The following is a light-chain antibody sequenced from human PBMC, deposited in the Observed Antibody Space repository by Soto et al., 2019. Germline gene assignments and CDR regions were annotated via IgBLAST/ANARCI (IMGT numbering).Light chain of an antibody. J-gene: IGLJ1*01. Sequence: QSALTQPRSVSGSPGQSVSISCNGTSRDVGAYKHVSWYQHHPGKAPKLLIYSVTARPSGVPYRFSGSKSGNPAPLAIPGLQADDEADYFRCSYGGRNNYVLGPGTKVTVL. V-gene: IGLV2-11*01. CDR2: SVT. CDR3: CSYGGRNNYV. CDR1: SRDVGAYKH.